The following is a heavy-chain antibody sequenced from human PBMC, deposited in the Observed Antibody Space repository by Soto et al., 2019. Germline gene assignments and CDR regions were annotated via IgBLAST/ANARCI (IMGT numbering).Heavy chain of an antibody. D-gene: IGHD3-10*01. CDR2: IYYSGST. V-gene: IGHV4-30-4*01. J-gene: IGHJ4*02. Sequence: VRLQESGPGLVKPSQTLSLTCIVSGGAINSGDYYWSWIRQPPGKGLEWIGYIYYSGSTYYNPSLTSRLTISVDTSKNQFSMKLSSVTAADTAVYYCARDRGWFYFDYWGQGTLVTVSS. CDR3: ARDRGWFYFDY. CDR1: GGAINSGDYY.